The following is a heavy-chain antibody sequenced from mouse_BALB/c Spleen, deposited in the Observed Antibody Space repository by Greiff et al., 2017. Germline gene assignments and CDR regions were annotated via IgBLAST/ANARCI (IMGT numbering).Heavy chain of an antibody. V-gene: IGHV1-54*03. CDR1: GYAFTNYV. J-gene: IGHJ3*01. CDR2: INPGSGGT. CDR3: ARWDDGSSALAY. D-gene: IGHD1-1*01. Sequence: QVQLQQSGAELVRPGTSVKVSCTASGYAFTNYVISWVKQRPGQGLEWIGVINPGSGGTNYNEKFKGKATLTADKSSSTAYLQLSSLTSDDSAVYCCARWDDGSSALAYWGQGTLVTVSA.